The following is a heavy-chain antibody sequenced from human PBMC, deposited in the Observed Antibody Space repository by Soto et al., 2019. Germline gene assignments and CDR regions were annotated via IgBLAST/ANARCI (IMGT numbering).Heavy chain of an antibody. Sequence: LRLSCAASGFTFSSYWMSWVRQAPGKGLEWVANIKQDGSEKYYVDSVKGRFTISRDNAKNSLYLQMNSLRAEDTAVYYCATLPFYYYDSSANWGQGTLVTVSS. D-gene: IGHD3-22*01. V-gene: IGHV3-7*01. CDR1: GFTFSSYW. CDR2: IKQDGSEK. CDR3: ATLPFYYYDSSAN. J-gene: IGHJ4*02.